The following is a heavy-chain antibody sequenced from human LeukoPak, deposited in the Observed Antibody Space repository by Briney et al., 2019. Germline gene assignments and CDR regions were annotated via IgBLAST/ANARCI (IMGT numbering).Heavy chain of an antibody. CDR2: ISSNGGST. V-gene: IGHV3-64*01. CDR3: AGGSRTVTTHFDY. Sequence: GGSLRLSCAASGFTFSSYAMHWVRQAPGKGLEYVSAISSNGGSTYYANSVKGRFTISRDNSKNTLYLQMGSLRAEDMAVYYCAGGSRTVTTHFDYWGQGTLVTVSS. D-gene: IGHD4-17*01. CDR1: GFTFSSYA. J-gene: IGHJ4*02.